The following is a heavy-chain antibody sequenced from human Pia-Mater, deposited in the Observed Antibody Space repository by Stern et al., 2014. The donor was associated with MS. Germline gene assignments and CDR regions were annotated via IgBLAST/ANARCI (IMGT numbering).Heavy chain of an antibody. CDR3: ARDPLYCSGGSCYSGTAMVSFDY. CDR2: IWHDGSNK. CDR1: GFTFSSYG. J-gene: IGHJ4*02. Sequence: VQLVESGGGVVQPGRSLRLSCAASGFTFSSYGMHWVRQAPGKGLEWVAGIWHDGSNKYYADSVKGRFTISRDNSKNTVYLQLHSLRAEDTAVYYCARDPLYCSGGSCYSGTAMVSFDYWGQGTLVTVSS. V-gene: IGHV3-33*01. D-gene: IGHD2-15*01.